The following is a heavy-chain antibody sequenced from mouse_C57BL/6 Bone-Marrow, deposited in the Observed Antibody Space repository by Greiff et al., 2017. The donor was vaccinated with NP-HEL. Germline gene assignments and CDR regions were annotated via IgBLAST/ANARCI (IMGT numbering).Heavy chain of an antibody. CDR2: INYDGSST. CDR3: ARVGGGGYAMDY. CDR1: GFTFSDYY. D-gene: IGHD4-1*01. J-gene: IGHJ4*01. V-gene: IGHV5-16*01. Sequence: EVKLMESEGGLVQPGSSMKLSCTASGFTFSDYYMAWVRQVPEKGLEWVANINYDGSSTYYLDSLKSRFIISRDNAKNILYLQMSSLKSEDTATYYCARVGGGGYAMDYWGQGTSVTVSS.